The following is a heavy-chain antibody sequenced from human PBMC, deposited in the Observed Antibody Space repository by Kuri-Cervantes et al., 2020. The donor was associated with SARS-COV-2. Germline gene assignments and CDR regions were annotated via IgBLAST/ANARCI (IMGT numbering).Heavy chain of an antibody. CDR3: ARGGNGITGPFDY. CDR2: ISSNGGST. CDR1: GFTFSSYA. D-gene: IGHD1-7*01. Sequence: GESLKISCAASGFTFSSYAMHWVRQAPGKGLEYVSAISSNGGSTYYANSVKGRFTISRDNSKNTLYLQMNSLRPADTAVYYCARGGNGITGPFDYWGQGTLVTVSS. J-gene: IGHJ4*02. V-gene: IGHV3-64*01.